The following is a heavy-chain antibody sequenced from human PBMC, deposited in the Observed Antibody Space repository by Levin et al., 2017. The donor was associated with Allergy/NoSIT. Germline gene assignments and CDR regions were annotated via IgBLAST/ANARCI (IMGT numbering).Heavy chain of an antibody. CDR1: GGSFSGYY. CDR2: INHSGST. Sequence: SETLSLTCAVYGGSFSGYYWSWIRQPPGKGLEWIGEINHSGSTNYNPSLKSRLTISVETSKNQFSLKLSSVTAADTAVYYCARGSSKYYYGSGSYYGLDYWGEGTLVTVSA. D-gene: IGHD3-10*01. CDR3: ARGSSKYYYGSGSYYGLDY. J-gene: IGHJ4*02. V-gene: IGHV4-34*01.